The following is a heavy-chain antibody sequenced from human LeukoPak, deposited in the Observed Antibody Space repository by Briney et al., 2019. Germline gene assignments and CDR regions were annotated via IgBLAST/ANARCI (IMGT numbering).Heavy chain of an antibody. D-gene: IGHD3-10*01. J-gene: IGHJ4*02. CDR3: AGALLWFGESYHFDY. CDR1: GFTFNDYA. V-gene: IGHV3-21*01. CDR2: IDSSSSYI. Sequence: GGSLRLSCAASGFTFNDYAIHWVRQAPGKGLEWVSSIDSSSSYIHYADSVKGRFTISRDNAKNSLYLQMNSLRVEDTAVYYCAGALLWFGESYHFDYWGQGTLVTVSS.